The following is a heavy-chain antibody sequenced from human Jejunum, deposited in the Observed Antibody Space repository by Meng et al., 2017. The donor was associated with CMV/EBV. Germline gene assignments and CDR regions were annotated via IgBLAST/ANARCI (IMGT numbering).Heavy chain of an antibody. Sequence: GQLRALGPGRGKPSQTRALTCSVSGGSIGSGDYYWSWIRQPPGKGLEWIGYIHDTGSTYYNPSLKSRVDISLGTSMNHFSLTLSSVTAEDTAVYFCARGSIFVSFDSWGQGTLVTVSS. V-gene: IGHV4-30-4*08. CDR1: GGSIGSGDYY. CDR2: IHDTGST. D-gene: IGHD3-3*01. J-gene: IGHJ4*02. CDR3: ARGSIFVSFDS.